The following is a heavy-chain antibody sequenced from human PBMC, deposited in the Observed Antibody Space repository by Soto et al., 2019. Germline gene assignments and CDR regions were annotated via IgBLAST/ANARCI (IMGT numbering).Heavy chain of an antibody. V-gene: IGHV1-69*13. J-gene: IGHJ4*02. CDR2: IIPIFGKA. Sequence: GASVKVSCKASGGTVSSYAISWVRQAPGQGLEWMGGIIPIFGKANYAQKFQGRVTITADESTRTAYMELSSLRSEDTAVYYCARDGYYDSSGYYGYWGQGTLVTVSS. D-gene: IGHD3-22*01. CDR1: GGTVSSYA. CDR3: ARDGYYDSSGYYGY.